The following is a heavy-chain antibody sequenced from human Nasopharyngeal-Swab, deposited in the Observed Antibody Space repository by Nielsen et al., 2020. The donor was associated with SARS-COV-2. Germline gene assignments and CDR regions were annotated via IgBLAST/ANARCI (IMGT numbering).Heavy chain of an antibody. CDR3: ARGMWFRELSTTFYYYGMDV. V-gene: IGHV3-48*04. CDR1: GFTFSSYS. Sequence: GESLRLSCAASGFTFSSYSMNWVRQAPGKGLEWVSYISSSSSTIYYADSVKGRFTISRDNAKNSLYLQMNSLRAEDTAVYYCARGMWFRELSTTFYYYGMDVWGQGTTVTVSS. J-gene: IGHJ6*02. D-gene: IGHD3-10*01. CDR2: ISSSSSTI.